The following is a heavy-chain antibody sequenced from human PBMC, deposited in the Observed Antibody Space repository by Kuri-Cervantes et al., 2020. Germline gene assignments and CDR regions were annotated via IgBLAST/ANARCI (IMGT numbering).Heavy chain of an antibody. D-gene: IGHD1-26*01. CDR1: GFTFSEYW. V-gene: IGHV3-74*01. CDR2: INGDETST. J-gene: IGHJ6*01. Sequence: GGSLRLSCTASGFTFSEYWMHWVRQAPGKGLVWVSRINGDETSTSCADSVKGRFTISRDNAKNTLYLQMHSLGAEDTAVYYCARDWVGATFDYYYYGMDVWGQGTTVTVSS. CDR3: ARDWVGATFDYYYYGMDV.